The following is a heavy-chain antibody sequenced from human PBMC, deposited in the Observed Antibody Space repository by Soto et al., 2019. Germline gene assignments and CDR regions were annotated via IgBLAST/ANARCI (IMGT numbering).Heavy chain of an antibody. J-gene: IGHJ3*02. CDR2: IYYSGST. Sequence: QVQLQESGPGLVKPSQTLSLTCTVSGGSISSGGYYWSWIRQHPGKGLEWIGYIYYSGSTYYNPSLKSPVTISVDTSKNQFSLKLSSVTAADTAVYYCARDPMITFGGVIAHGAFDIWGQGTMVTVSS. CDR3: ARDPMITFGGVIAHGAFDI. CDR1: GGSISSGGYY. V-gene: IGHV4-31*01. D-gene: IGHD3-16*02.